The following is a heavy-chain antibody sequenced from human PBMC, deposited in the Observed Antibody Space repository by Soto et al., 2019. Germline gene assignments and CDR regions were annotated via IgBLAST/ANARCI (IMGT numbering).Heavy chain of an antibody. D-gene: IGHD2-15*01. CDR1: DGSISSYY. Sequence: PSETLSLTCTVSDGSISSYYWTWIRQSAGKGLEWIGRIYDSGSTNYNPSLKSRVTLSVDRAKKNFSLKLTSVTAADTAVYYCARDQGGPFDYWGQGTLVTVSS. J-gene: IGHJ4*02. V-gene: IGHV4-4*07. CDR3: ARDQGGPFDY. CDR2: IYDSGST.